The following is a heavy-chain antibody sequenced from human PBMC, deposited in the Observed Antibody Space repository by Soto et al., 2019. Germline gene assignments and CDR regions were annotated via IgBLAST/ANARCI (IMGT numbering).Heavy chain of an antibody. V-gene: IGHV3-30*18. J-gene: IGHJ1*01. Sequence: GGSLRLSCAASGFTFSSYGMHWVRQAPGKGLEWVAVISYDGSNKYYADSVKGRFTISRDNSKNTLYLQMNSLRAEDTAVYYCAKDQRYSSGWYGGAEYFQHWGQGTMVTVYS. D-gene: IGHD6-19*01. CDR2: ISYDGSNK. CDR1: GFTFSSYG. CDR3: AKDQRYSSGWYGGAEYFQH.